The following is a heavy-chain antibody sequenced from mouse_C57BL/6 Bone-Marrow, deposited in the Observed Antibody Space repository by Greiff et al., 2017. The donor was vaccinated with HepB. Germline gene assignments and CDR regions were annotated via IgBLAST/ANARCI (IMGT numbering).Heavy chain of an antibody. D-gene: IGHD1-1*01. J-gene: IGHJ3*01. V-gene: IGHV1-42*01. CDR2: INPSTGGT. CDR3: ARTLTTVVAPGFAY. Sequence: EVQLQQSGPELVKPGASVKISCKASGYSFTGYYMNWVKQSPEKSLEWIGEINPSTGGTTYNQKFKAKATLTVDKSSSTAYMQLKSLTSVDSAVYYCARTLTTVVAPGFAYWGQGTLVTVSA. CDR1: GYSFTGYY.